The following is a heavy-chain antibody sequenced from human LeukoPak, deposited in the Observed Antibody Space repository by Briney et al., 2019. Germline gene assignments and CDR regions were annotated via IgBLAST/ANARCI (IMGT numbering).Heavy chain of an antibody. D-gene: IGHD1-26*01. CDR1: GFTFSSFG. J-gene: IGHJ5*02. Sequence: GGSLSLSCAASGFTFSSFGMHWVRQAPGKGLEWVAYIRYDGSNKKYADSLEGRFTISRDNSKNALYLQIDSLRPEDTAVYYCAKKSGAAFYNWFDPWGQGTLVTVSS. CDR3: AKKSGAAFYNWFDP. CDR2: IRYDGSNK. V-gene: IGHV3-30*02.